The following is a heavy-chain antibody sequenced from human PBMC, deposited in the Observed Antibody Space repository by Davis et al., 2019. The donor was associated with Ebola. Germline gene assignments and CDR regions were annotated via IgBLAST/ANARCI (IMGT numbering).Heavy chain of an antibody. CDR2: INAGNGNT. CDR1: GYTFTSYA. J-gene: IGHJ6*02. V-gene: IGHV1-3*01. Sequence: ASVKVSCKASGYTFTSYAMHWVRQAPGQRLEWMGWINAGNGNTKYSQKFQGRVTITADKSTSTAYMELSSLRSEDTAVYYCARLVVAASLYYYGMDVWGQGTTVTVSS. CDR3: ARLVVAASLYYYGMDV. D-gene: IGHD2-15*01.